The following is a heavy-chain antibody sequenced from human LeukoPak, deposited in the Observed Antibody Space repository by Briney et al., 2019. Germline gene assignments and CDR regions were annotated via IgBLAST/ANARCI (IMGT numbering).Heavy chain of an antibody. CDR2: ISAYNGNT. CDR1: GYTFTSYG. D-gene: IGHD3-10*01. J-gene: IGHJ4*02. V-gene: IGHV1-18*01. CDR3: SGTGLVEVRGVIFPPDF. Sequence: ASVKVSCKASGYTFTSYGISWVRHAPGPGLEWMGWISAYNGNTNYAQNLQGRVTMTTETSTNTAYTELRSPMSDATAADYCSGTGLVEVRGVIFPPDFWGQKTLVTVSS.